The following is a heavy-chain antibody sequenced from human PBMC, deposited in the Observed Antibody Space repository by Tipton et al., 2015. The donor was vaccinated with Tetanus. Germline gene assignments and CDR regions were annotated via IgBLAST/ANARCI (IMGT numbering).Heavy chain of an antibody. J-gene: IGHJ4*02. CDR3: ARGRGVRGVYYFDY. CDR1: GFTFSSYA. CDR2: ISGSGGST. V-gene: IGHV3-23*01. Sequence: GSLRLSCAASGFTFSSYAMSWVRQAPGKGLEWVSAISGSGGSTYYADSVKGRFTISRDNSKNTLYLQMNSLRAEDTAVYYCARGRGVRGVYYFDYWGQGTLVTVSS. D-gene: IGHD3-10*01.